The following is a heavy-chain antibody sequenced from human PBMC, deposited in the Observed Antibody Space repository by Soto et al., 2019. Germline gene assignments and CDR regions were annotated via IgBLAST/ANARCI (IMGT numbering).Heavy chain of an antibody. J-gene: IGHJ4*02. CDR2: IIPIFGTA. CDR1: GGTFSSYA. Sequence: SVKVSCKASGGTFSSYAISWVRQAPGQGLEWMGGIIPIFGTANYAQKFQGRVTITADESTSTAYMELGSLRSEDTAVYYCARGVPDYGGGLDYWGQGALVTVSS. CDR3: ARGVPDYGGGLDY. D-gene: IGHD4-17*01. V-gene: IGHV1-69*13.